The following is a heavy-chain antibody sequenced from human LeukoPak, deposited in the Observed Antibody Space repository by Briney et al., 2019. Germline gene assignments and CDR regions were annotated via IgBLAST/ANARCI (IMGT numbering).Heavy chain of an antibody. CDR2: IKQDGSEK. V-gene: IGHV3-7*01. D-gene: IGHD3-22*01. CDR3: ARVYNPNNPDSRGFRHFDD. J-gene: IGHJ4*02. Sequence: GGSLRLSCAASGFTFSNYWMSWVRQAPGKGLEWAANIKQDGSEKYYVDSMNGRFTISRDNAENSLYLQMNNLRAEDTAVYYCARVYNPNNPDSRGFRHFDDWGQGTQVTVSS. CDR1: GFTFSNYW.